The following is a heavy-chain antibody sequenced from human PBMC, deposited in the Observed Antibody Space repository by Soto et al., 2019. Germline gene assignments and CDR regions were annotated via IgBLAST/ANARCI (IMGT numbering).Heavy chain of an antibody. V-gene: IGHV3-74*01. J-gene: IGHJ5*02. Sequence: GSLRLSCAASGFTFSSYWMHWVRQAPGKGLVWVSRINSDGSNTDYADSVKGRFTISRENAKNTLYLQMYSLRAEDTAVYYCARGPETFIPVVVWFDPWGHGTLVTVSS. CDR3: ARGPETFIPVVVWFDP. CDR1: GFTFSSYW. D-gene: IGHD3-16*01. CDR2: INSDGSNT.